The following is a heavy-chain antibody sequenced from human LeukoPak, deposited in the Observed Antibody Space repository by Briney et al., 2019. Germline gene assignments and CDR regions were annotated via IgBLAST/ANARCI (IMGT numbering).Heavy chain of an antibody. Sequence: SETLSLTCTVSGGSISSYYWSWVRQPPGKGLEWIGYIYYSGSTNYNPSLKSRVTISVDTSRNQFSLKLSSVTAADTAVYYCARLRRDYDFVSGYYIGNFDYWGQGTLVTVSS. D-gene: IGHD3-3*01. V-gene: IGHV4-59*08. CDR3: ARLRRDYDFVSGYYIGNFDY. CDR2: IYYSGST. J-gene: IGHJ4*02. CDR1: GGSISSYY.